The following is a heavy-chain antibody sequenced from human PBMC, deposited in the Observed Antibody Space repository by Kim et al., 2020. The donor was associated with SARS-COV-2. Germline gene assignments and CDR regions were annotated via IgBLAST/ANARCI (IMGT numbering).Heavy chain of an antibody. Sequence: GESLKISCKGSGYSFTSYWISWVRQMPGKGLEWMGRIDPSDSYTNYSPSFQGHVTISADKSISTAYLQWSSLKASDTAMYYCARRGYCSSTSCYFGWYFDLWGRGTLVTVSS. CDR3: ARRGYCSSTSCYFGWYFDL. CDR1: GYSFTSYW. D-gene: IGHD2-2*01. J-gene: IGHJ2*01. CDR2: IDPSDSYT. V-gene: IGHV5-10-1*01.